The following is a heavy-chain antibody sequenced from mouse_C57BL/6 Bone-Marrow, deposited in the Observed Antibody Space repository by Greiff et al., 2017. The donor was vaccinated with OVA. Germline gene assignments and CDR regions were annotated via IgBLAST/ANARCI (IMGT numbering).Heavy chain of an antibody. V-gene: IGHV1-36*01. CDR1: GFTFTDYY. CDR3: ARWDDYDSYWYVDV. CDR2: VYPYNGGT. J-gene: IGHJ1*03. D-gene: IGHD2-4*01. Sequence: EVQLQESGPVLVKPGPSVKISCKASGFTFTDYYMHWVKQSHGKSLEWIGLVYPYNGGTSYTQKFKGKATLTVDTSSSTAYMELNSLTSEDSAVYYCARWDDYDSYWYVDVGGTGTTVTVSS.